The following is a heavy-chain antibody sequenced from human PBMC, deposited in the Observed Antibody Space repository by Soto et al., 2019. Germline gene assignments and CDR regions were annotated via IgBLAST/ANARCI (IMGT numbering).Heavy chain of an antibody. V-gene: IGHV3-33*01. D-gene: IGHD1-26*01. CDR2: IWYDGSNK. Sequence: GGSLRLSCAASGFTFSSYGMHWVRQAPGKGLEWVAVIWYDGSNKYYADSVKGRFTISRDNSKNTLYLQMNSLRAEDTAVYYCARDGPVGIGVGAPTSDYWGQGTLVTVSS. J-gene: IGHJ4*02. CDR3: ARDGPVGIGVGAPTSDY. CDR1: GFTFSSYG.